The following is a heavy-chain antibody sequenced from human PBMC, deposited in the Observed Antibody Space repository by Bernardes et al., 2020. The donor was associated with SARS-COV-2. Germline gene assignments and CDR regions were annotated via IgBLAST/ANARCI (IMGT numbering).Heavy chain of an antibody. CDR2: ISSSSSAI. D-gene: IGHD3-22*01. CDR1: GFTFSSYS. Sequence: GGSLSLSCAASGFTFSSYSMNWVRPAPGKGLEWVSYISSSSSAIYYAESVKGRFIISRDNAKNSLYLQMNSLRDDDTAVYYCARVVENNSAYYSTPLDSWGQGTLVTVSS. J-gene: IGHJ4*02. V-gene: IGHV3-48*02. CDR3: ARVVENNSAYYSTPLDS.